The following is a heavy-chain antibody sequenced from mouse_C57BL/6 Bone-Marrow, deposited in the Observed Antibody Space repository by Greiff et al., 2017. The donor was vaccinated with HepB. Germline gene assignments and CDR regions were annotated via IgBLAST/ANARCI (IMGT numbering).Heavy chain of an antibody. V-gene: IGHV1-63*01. CDR3: ARFGWLLLYAMDY. CDR1: GYTFTNYW. D-gene: IGHD2-3*01. CDR2: IYPGGGYT. Sequence: QVQLQQSGAELVRPGTSVKMSCKASGYTFTNYWIGWAKQRPGHGLEWIGDIYPGGGYTNYNEKFKGKATLTADKSSSTAYMQFSSLTSEDSAIYYCARFGWLLLYAMDYWGQGTSVTVSS. J-gene: IGHJ4*01.